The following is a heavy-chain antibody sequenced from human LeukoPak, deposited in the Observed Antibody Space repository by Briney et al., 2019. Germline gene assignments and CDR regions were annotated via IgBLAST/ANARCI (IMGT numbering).Heavy chain of an antibody. J-gene: IGHJ5*02. CDR2: IIPIFGTA. Sequence: SVKVSCKASGGTFSSYAIRWVRQAPGQGLEWMGGIIPIFGTANYAQKFQGRVTITADESTSTAYMELSSLRTEDTAVYYCARAAVVVRVEWCFVPWGQGTLVTVSS. CDR3: ARAAVVVRVEWCFVP. CDR1: GGTFSSYA. V-gene: IGHV1-69*01. D-gene: IGHD2-2*01.